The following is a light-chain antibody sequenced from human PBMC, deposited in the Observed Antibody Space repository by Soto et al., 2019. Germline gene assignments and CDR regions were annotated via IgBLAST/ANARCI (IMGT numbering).Light chain of an antibody. CDR1: SGHRNYA. V-gene: IGLV4-69*01. CDR3: QTWDTDIRV. J-gene: IGLJ3*02. CDR2: LNSDGSH. Sequence: QPVLTQSPSASASLGASVKLTCTLSSGHRNYAIAWHQQQPGKGPRYLMKLNSDGSHSKGDEIPDRFSGSSSGAERYLTISSLQSEDEADYYCQTWDTDIRVFGGGTKLTVL.